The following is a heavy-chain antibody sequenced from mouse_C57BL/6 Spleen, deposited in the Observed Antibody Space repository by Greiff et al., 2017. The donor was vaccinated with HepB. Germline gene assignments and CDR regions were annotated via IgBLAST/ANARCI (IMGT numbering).Heavy chain of an antibody. CDR2: IYPGSGNT. V-gene: IGHV1-84*01. Sequence: QVQLQQSGPELVKPGASVKISCKASGYTFTDYYINWVKQRPGQGLVWIGWIYPGSGNTKYNEKFKGKATLTVDTSSSTAYLQLSILTSEDSSVYFCARSDGRDYFDYWGQGTTLTVSS. J-gene: IGHJ2*01. D-gene: IGHD2-3*01. CDR1: GYTFTDYY. CDR3: ARSDGRDYFDY.